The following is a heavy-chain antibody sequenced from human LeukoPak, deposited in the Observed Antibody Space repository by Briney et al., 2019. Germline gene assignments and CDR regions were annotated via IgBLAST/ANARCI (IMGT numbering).Heavy chain of an antibody. Sequence: GASVKVSCKASGYTFTSYGISWVRQAPGQGLEWMGWISAYNGNTNYAQKLQGRVTMTTDTSTSTAYMELRSLRSDDTAVYYCARDHDVYCSSTSCPEDYWGQGTLVTVSS. J-gene: IGHJ4*02. CDR2: ISAYNGNT. D-gene: IGHD2-2*01. V-gene: IGHV1-18*04. CDR3: ARDHDVYCSSTSCPEDY. CDR1: GYTFTSYG.